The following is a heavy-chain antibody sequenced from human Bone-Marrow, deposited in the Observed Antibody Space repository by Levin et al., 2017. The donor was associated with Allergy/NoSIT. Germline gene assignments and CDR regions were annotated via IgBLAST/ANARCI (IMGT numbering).Heavy chain of an antibody. J-gene: IGHJ4*02. Sequence: AASVKVSCKGSGYSFTSYWIAWVRQMPGKGLEWMGIIYPGDSDTRYSPSFQGQVTISADKSISTAYLQWSSLKASDTAMYYCARRTSSSRSFDSWGQGTLVTVSS. CDR2: IYPGDSDT. CDR3: ARRTSSSRSFDS. D-gene: IGHD6-13*01. V-gene: IGHV5-51*01. CDR1: GYSFTSYW.